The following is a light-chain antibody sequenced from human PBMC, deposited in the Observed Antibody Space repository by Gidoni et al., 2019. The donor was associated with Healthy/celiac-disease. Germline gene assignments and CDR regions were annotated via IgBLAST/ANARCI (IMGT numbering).Light chain of an antibody. Sequence: SSELTQDPALSVALGQTVRITCQGDSLRSFYASWYQQKPGQAPVLVIYGKNNRPLGIPDRFSGSSSGNTASLTITGAQAEDEADYYCNSRDSSGNHPWVFGGGTKLTVL. V-gene: IGLV3-19*01. CDR1: SLRSFY. J-gene: IGLJ3*02. CDR3: NSRDSSGNHPWV. CDR2: GKN.